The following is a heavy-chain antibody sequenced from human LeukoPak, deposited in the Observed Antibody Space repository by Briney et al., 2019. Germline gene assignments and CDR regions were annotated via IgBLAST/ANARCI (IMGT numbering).Heavy chain of an antibody. CDR1: AFTFSSYS. CDR3: ARDPRQWLAPFDY. D-gene: IGHD6-19*01. V-gene: IGHV3-48*01. CDR2: ISSSSSTI. Sequence: GGSLRLSCAASAFTFSSYSMNWVSQAPGKGLEWVSYISSSSSTIYYADSVKGRFTISRDNAKNSLYLQMNSLRAEDTAVYYCARDPRQWLAPFDYWGQGTLVTVSS. J-gene: IGHJ4*02.